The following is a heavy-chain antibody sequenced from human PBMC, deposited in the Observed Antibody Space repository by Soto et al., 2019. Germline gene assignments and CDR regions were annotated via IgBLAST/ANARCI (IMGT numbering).Heavy chain of an antibody. Sequence: QLQLQESGPGLVKPSETLSLTCTVSGGSISSSSYYWGWIRQPPGKGLEWIGSIYYSGSTYYNPSLKSRVTISVDTSKNQCSLKLSSVTAADTAVYYCARPLVVAVAGDFDYWGQGTLVTVSS. CDR1: GGSISSSSYY. J-gene: IGHJ4*02. V-gene: IGHV4-39*01. CDR3: ARPLVVAVAGDFDY. D-gene: IGHD6-19*01. CDR2: IYYSGST.